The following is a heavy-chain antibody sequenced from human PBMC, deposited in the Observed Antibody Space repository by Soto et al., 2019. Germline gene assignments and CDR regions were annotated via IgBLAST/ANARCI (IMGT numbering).Heavy chain of an antibody. Sequence: GGSLRLSCAASGFTFSSYAMSWVRQAPGKGLEWVSAISGSGGSTYYADSVKGRFTISRDNSKNTLYLQMNSPRAEDTAVYYCAKAGYSSSWYTNWFDPWGQGTLVTVSS. J-gene: IGHJ5*02. CDR2: ISGSGGST. CDR3: AKAGYSSSWYTNWFDP. V-gene: IGHV3-23*01. D-gene: IGHD6-13*01. CDR1: GFTFSSYA.